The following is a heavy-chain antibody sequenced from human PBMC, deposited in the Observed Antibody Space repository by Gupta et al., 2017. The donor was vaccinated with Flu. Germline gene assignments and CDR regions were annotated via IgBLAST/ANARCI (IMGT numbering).Heavy chain of an antibody. CDR3: VRSGYCIGAACYSPHYYYMDV. V-gene: IGHV3-7*01. D-gene: IGHD2-21*02. CDR1: GFRFNNYW. CDR2: IKEDGIVS. Sequence: EAQLVESGGGLVQPGGSLRLSCAGSGFRFNNYWLTWVRQAPGKGLEWVASIKEDGIVSYYVDSVRGRFTISKDKTKESLYLQMNGLGAEDTAVYYCVRSGYCIGAACYSPHYYYMDVWGKGTTVTVSS. J-gene: IGHJ6*03.